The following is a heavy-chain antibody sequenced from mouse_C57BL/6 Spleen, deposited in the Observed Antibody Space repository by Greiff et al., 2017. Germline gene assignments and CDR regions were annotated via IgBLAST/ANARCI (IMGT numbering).Heavy chain of an antibody. D-gene: IGHD1-1*01. J-gene: IGHJ2*01. V-gene: IGHV1-80*01. Sequence: QVQLQQSGAELVKPGASVKISCKASGYAFSSYWLNWVKQRPGKGLEWIGQIYPGDGDTNDNGKFKGKATRTADKSTSTAYMQLSSLTSEDSAVYFCAREEAITTVGGYWGQGTTLTVSS. CDR3: AREEAITTVGGY. CDR2: IYPGDGDT. CDR1: GYAFSSYW.